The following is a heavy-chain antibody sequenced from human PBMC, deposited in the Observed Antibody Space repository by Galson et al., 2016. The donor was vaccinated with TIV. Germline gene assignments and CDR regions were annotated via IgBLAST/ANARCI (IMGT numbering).Heavy chain of an antibody. CDR2: IHHSGNT. CDR3: ARVATYGSGSYQWNFES. J-gene: IGHJ4*02. V-gene: IGHV4-34*01. Sequence: ETLSLTCAVSGESFNDNYWSWIRQPPGKGLEWIGAIHHSGNTNYNTSLESRVTISLDTPNNHFSLRLGSATAADTAVYYCARVATYGSGSYQWNFESWGQGILVTVSS. D-gene: IGHD3-10*01. CDR1: GESFNDNY.